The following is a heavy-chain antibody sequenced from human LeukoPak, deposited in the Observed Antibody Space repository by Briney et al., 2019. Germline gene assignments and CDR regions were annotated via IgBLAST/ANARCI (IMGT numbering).Heavy chain of an antibody. CDR3: ASGDGDWSYYFDY. D-gene: IGHD4-17*01. J-gene: IGHJ4*02. V-gene: IGHV3-53*01. CDR2: LYSGGTT. CDR1: GFTVSSNY. Sequence: GGSLRLSCAASGFTVSSNYMSWVRQAPGKGLEWVSVLYSGGTTYYADSVKGRFTISRDNSKNTLYLQMNSLRAEDTAVYYCASGDGDWSYYFDYWGQGTLVTVSS.